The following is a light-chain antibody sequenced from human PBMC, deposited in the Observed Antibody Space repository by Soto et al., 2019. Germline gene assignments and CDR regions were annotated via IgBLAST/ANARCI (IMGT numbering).Light chain of an antibody. CDR3: LQHNSYPWT. CDR1: QDISKY. CDR2: SES. V-gene: IGKV1-17*03. J-gene: IGKJ1*01. Sequence: DIQMNQSPSAMSTSVGDRVTITCRASQDISKYLYWFQQKPGNVPKRLFYSESSLQSGVPSRFGGSGSGADFTLTISGLQPEDVATYYCLQHNSYPWTFGQGTKVEIK.